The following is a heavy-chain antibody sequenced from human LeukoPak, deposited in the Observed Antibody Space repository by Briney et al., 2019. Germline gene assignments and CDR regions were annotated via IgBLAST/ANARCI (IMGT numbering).Heavy chain of an antibody. Sequence: PSETLSLTCAVYGGSFSGYYWSWIRQPPGKGLEWIGEINHSGSTNYNPSPKSRVTISVDTSKNQFSLKLSSVTAADTAVYYCARGGRASTAGTRYNWFDPWGQGTLVTVSS. D-gene: IGHD6-13*01. V-gene: IGHV4-34*01. CDR2: INHSGST. CDR3: ARGGRASTAGTRYNWFDP. J-gene: IGHJ5*02. CDR1: GGSFSGYY.